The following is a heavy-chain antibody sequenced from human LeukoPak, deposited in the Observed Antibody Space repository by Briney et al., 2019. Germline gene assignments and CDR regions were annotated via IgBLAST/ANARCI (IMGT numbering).Heavy chain of an antibody. J-gene: IGHJ4*02. CDR3: ARTTSMTASGYDY. Sequence: ASVKVSCKASGYTFTNYHINWVRQSSGQGLEWMTWINPDTGDKGYARKFQDRVTITTDTSISTAYMELSSLSSEDTAVYFCARTTSMTASGYDYWGQGTLVTVSS. D-gene: IGHD2-21*02. CDR1: GYTFTNYH. CDR2: INPDTGDK. V-gene: IGHV1-8*03.